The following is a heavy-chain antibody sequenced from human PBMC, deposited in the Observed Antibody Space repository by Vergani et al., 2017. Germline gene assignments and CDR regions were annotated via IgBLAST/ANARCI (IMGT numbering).Heavy chain of an antibody. D-gene: IGHD3-22*01. J-gene: IGHJ4*02. CDR1: GFTFSNAW. Sequence: EVQLLESGGGLVQPGGSLRLSCAASGFTFSNAWMSWVRQAPGKGLEWVGRIKSKTDGGTTDYAAPVKGRFTISRDNAKNSLYLQMNSLRAEDTAVYYCARGGYSYGSSSIHYDSSGYRFVGFDYWGQGTLVTVSS. V-gene: IGHV3-15*01. CDR3: ARGGYSYGSSSIHYDSSGYRFVGFDY. CDR2: IKSKTDGGTT.